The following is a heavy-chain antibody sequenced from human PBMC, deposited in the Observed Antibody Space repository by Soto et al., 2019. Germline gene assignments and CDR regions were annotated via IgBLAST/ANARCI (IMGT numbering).Heavy chain of an antibody. CDR2: INEDGSER. J-gene: IGHJ3*01. CDR3: ARGRSNAFDX. V-gene: IGHV3-7*04. Sequence: PGGSLRLSCEGSGFTFSNFWMTWVRQAPGKGLEWVANINEDGSERYYVDSVKGRFTISTDNAKNSLYLQMNSLRAEDTAVYYCARGRSNAFDXWGQGTMVTVSS. CDR1: GFTFSNFW.